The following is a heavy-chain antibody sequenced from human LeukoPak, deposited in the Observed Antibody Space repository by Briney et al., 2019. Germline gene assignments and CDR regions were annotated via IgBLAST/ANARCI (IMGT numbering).Heavy chain of an antibody. CDR1: GYTFTSYD. D-gene: IGHD3-22*01. CDR3: ARGGWYYDSSGYLGYFQH. CDR2: INPNSGGT. Sequence: ASVTVSCKASGYTFTSYDINWVRQAPGQGLEWMGWINPNSGGTNYAQKFQGRVTMTRDTSISTAYMELSRLRSDDTAVYYCARGGWYYDSSGYLGYFQHWGQGTLVTVSS. V-gene: IGHV1-2*02. J-gene: IGHJ1*01.